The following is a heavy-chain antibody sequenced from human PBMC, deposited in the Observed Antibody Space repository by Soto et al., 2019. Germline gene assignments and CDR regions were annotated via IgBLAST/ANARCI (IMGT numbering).Heavy chain of an antibody. CDR2: LLRSGSTT. Sequence: EVQLLESGGGLVQPGGSLRLSCAASGFTFRNFAMTWARQAPGKGLEWVAGLLRSGSTTYYADSVKGRFTISSDISASSLYLQMDNLRAEDTAVYYCAKDAISGDGIWLMDSWGQGTVVTVSS. CDR3: AKDAISGDGIWLMDS. J-gene: IGHJ4*02. D-gene: IGHD2-21*02. CDR1: GFTFRNFA. V-gene: IGHV3-23*01.